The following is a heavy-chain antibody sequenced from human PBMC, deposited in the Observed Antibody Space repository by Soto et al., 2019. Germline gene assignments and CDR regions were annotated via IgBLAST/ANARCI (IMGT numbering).Heavy chain of an antibody. V-gene: IGHV4-39*01. CDR1: CGSTSSSSYY. D-gene: IGHD3-22*01. CDR2: IYYSGSP. CDR3: ARLPSYFYDTRGYYYYFDY. Sequence: SETLSLTCTFSCGSTSSSSYYWGCIRQPPGKGLEWIGSIYYSGSPYYNPSLKRRVTISVDTSKNQFSLKLSSATAAETAVYYRARLPSYFYDTRGYYYYFDYWRQATLVTVSS. J-gene: IGHJ4*02.